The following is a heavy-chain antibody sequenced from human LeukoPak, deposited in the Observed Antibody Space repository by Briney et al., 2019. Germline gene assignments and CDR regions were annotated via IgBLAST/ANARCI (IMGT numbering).Heavy chain of an antibody. Sequence: PGGSLRLSCAASGFTFSSYGMHWVRQAPGKGLEWVAFIRYDGNNNYYADSVKGRFTISRDNSKSTLYLQMNSLRAEDTAVYYCAKHLPGIAAAYFDNWGQGTLVTVSS. CDR3: AKHLPGIAAAYFDN. CDR2: IRYDGNNN. D-gene: IGHD6-13*01. V-gene: IGHV3-30*02. CDR1: GFTFSSYG. J-gene: IGHJ4*02.